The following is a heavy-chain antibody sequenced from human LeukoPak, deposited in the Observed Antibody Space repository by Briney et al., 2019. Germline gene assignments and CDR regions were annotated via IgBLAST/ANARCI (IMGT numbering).Heavy chain of an antibody. CDR3: ARARGGAAPHSTWFDP. CDR2: IIPIFGTA. Sequence: SVKVSCKASGGTFSSYAISWVRQAPGQGLEWMGGIIPIFGTANYAQKFQGRVTMTTDTSTSTAYMELRSLRSDDTAVYYCARARGGAAPHSTWFDPWGQGTLVTVSS. V-gene: IGHV1-69*05. CDR1: GGTFSSYA. D-gene: IGHD3-10*01. J-gene: IGHJ5*02.